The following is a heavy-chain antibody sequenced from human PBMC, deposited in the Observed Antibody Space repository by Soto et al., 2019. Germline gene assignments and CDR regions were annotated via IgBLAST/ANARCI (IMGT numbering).Heavy chain of an antibody. D-gene: IGHD3-3*01. CDR2: IYYSGST. Sequence: QVQLQESGPGLVKPSQTLSLTCTVSGGSISSGGYYWSWIRQHPGKGLGWIGSIYYSGSTYYNPSLKGRVTIPVDKSKTHFSQKLRYVSAAGTAVHHVTKGALHWGLGTQYTVS. J-gene: IGHJ4*02. CDR1: GGSISSGGYY. CDR3: TKGALH. V-gene: IGHV4-31*09.